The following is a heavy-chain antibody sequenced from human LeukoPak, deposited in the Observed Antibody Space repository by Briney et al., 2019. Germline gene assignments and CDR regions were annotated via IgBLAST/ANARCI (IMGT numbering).Heavy chain of an antibody. CDR1: GFTFSDYY. Sequence: PGGSLRLSCAASGFTFSDYYMSWIRQAPGKGLEWVSYISSSGNTIYYADSVKGRFTISRDNAKNSLYLQMNSLRAEDTAVYYCARLYSSSWFCDYWGQGTLVTVSS. J-gene: IGHJ4*02. V-gene: IGHV3-11*04. CDR3: ARLYSSSWFCDY. CDR2: ISSSGNTI. D-gene: IGHD6-13*01.